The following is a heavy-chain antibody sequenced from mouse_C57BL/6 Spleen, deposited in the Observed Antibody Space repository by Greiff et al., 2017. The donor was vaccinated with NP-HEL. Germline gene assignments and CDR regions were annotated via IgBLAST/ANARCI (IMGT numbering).Heavy chain of an antibody. V-gene: IGHV1-18*01. Sequence: VQLQQSGPELVKPGASVKIPCKASGYTFTDYNMDWVKQSHGKSLEWIGDINPNNGGTIYNQKFKGKATLTVDKSSSTAYMELRSLTSEDTAVYYGARFPLITTVVATRAMDYWGQGTSVTVSS. J-gene: IGHJ4*01. CDR3: ARFPLITTVVATRAMDY. D-gene: IGHD1-1*01. CDR2: INPNNGGT. CDR1: GYTFTDYN.